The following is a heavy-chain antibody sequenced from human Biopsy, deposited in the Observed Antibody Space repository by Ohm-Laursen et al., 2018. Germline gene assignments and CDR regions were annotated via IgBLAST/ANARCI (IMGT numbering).Heavy chain of an antibody. CDR3: ARDRGYYSDRTAPGYFDL. Sequence: TLSLTCTVSGGSVSDSFHFWSWIRQPPGKGLQWIGYIYYTGNTDYNPSLQSRVTISVDTSKNHFSLRLRSMTPADTAMYYCARDRGYYSDRTAPGYFDLWGRGTLVTVSS. D-gene: IGHD3-22*01. J-gene: IGHJ2*01. CDR1: GGSVSDSFHF. V-gene: IGHV4-61*03. CDR2: IYYTGNT.